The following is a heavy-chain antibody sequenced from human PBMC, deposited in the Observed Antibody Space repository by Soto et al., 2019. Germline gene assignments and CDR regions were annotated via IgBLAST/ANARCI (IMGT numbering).Heavy chain of an antibody. J-gene: IGHJ4*02. Sequence: QVQLVQSGAEVKKPGASVKVSCKGSGYTFTSFGITWVRQAPGQGLEWMGWITTYNDNTNYAQKFQGRVTMTTDTSTSTAYMELRSLRSDDTAVYYCARVGGVKGYHDVDASDYGGQGTLVTVSS. D-gene: IGHD3-10*01. V-gene: IGHV1-18*01. CDR3: ARVGGVKGYHDVDASDY. CDR2: ITTYNDNT. CDR1: GYTFTSFG.